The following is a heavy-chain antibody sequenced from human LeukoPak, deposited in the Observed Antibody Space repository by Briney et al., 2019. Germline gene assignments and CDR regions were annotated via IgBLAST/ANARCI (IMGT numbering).Heavy chain of an antibody. J-gene: IGHJ3*02. V-gene: IGHV3-7*05. CDR1: GFTFRRYW. CDR3: ARDWPSEWQQLPDYDAVDI. CDR2: IKQEGSEK. Sequence: GRSLRLSCAASGFTFRRYWMSWARQASGKGLEWVANIKQEGSEKYYVDSVKGRFTVSGDSAKNSLYLQMNSLRAEDTAVYYCARDWPSEWQQLPDYDAVDIWGQGTMVTVSS. D-gene: IGHD6-13*01.